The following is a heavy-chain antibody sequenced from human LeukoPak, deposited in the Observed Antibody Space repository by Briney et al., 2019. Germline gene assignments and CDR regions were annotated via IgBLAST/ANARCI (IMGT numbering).Heavy chain of an antibody. CDR2: FDPEDGET. CDR3: ATAPLKYYYDSSMYYFDY. Sequence: ASVKVSCKVSGYTLTELSMHWVRQAPGKGLEWMGGFDPEDGETIYAQKFQGRVTMTEDTSTDTAYMELSSLRSEDTAVYYCATAPLKYYYDSSMYYFDYWGQGALVTVSP. CDR1: GYTLTELS. V-gene: IGHV1-24*01. D-gene: IGHD3-22*01. J-gene: IGHJ4*02.